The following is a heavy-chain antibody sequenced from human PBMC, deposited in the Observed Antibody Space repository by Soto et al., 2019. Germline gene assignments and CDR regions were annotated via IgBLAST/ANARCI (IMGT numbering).Heavy chain of an antibody. Sequence: ATLSLTCTVSGGSISSSSYYWGWIRQPPGKGLEWIGSIYCSGSTYYNPSLKSRVTISVDTSKNQFSLKLSSVTAADTAVYYCARHEGYYYGSGSPNYGMDVWGQGTTVTVSS. CDR3: ARHEGYYYGSGSPNYGMDV. J-gene: IGHJ6*02. D-gene: IGHD3-10*01. CDR2: IYCSGST. CDR1: GGSISSSSYY. V-gene: IGHV4-39*01.